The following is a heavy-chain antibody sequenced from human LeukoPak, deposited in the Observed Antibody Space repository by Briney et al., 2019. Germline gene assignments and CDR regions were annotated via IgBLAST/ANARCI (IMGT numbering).Heavy chain of an antibody. CDR1: GYPFTANY. D-gene: IGHD3-16*01. Sequence: ASVKVSCKTSGYPFTANYMRWVRQAPGQGLESMGWINSNSGGTNYAQKFHGRVTMTRDSSISTAYMELSGLRSDDTAVYYCARDLGGNALDIWGQGTLVTVSS. V-gene: IGHV1-2*02. J-gene: IGHJ3*02. CDR2: INSNSGGT. CDR3: ARDLGGNALDI.